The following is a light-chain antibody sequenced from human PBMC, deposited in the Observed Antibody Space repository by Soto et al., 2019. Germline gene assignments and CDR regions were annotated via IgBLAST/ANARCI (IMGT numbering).Light chain of an antibody. Sequence: QSVLTQPPSASGSPGQSVTISCTGTSSDVGDYNYVSWYQQHPGKAPKLMIYEVNKRPSGVPDRFSGSKSGNTASLTVSGLQAEDEADYYYSSYAGYSNLVFGGGTKLTVL. CDR3: SSYAGYSNLV. CDR1: SSDVGDYNY. J-gene: IGLJ2*01. CDR2: EVN. V-gene: IGLV2-8*01.